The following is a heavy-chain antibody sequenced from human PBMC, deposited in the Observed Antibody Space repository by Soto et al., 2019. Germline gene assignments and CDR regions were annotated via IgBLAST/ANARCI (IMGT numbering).Heavy chain of an antibody. CDR2: ISSSSSTI. V-gene: IGHV3-48*01. Sequence: EVQLVESGGGLVQPGGSLRLSCAASGFTFSSYSMNWVRQAPGKGLEWVSYISSSSSTIYYADSVKGRFTISRDNAKNSLYLQMNSLRAEDTAVYYCARDLGSRRAGYYFDYWGQGTLVTVSS. J-gene: IGHJ4*02. CDR1: GFTFSSYS. D-gene: IGHD2-15*01. CDR3: ARDLGSRRAGYYFDY.